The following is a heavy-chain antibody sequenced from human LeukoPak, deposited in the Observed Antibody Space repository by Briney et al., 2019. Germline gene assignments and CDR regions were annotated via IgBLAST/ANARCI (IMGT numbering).Heavy chain of an antibody. CDR3: ARENSSSWVYDAFDI. CDR1: GYTLTGYY. V-gene: IGHV1-2*04. CDR2: INPNSGGT. D-gene: IGHD6-13*01. Sequence: ASVKVSCKASGYTLTGYYMHWVRQAPGQGLEWMGWINPNSGGTNFAQKFQGWVTMTRDTSISTAYMELSRLRSDDTAVYYCARENSSSWVYDAFDIWGQGTMVTVSS. J-gene: IGHJ3*02.